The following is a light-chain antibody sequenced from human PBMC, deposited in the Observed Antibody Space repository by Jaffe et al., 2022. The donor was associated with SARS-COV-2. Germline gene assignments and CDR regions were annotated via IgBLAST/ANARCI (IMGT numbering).Light chain of an antibody. V-gene: IGLV1-44*01. J-gene: IGLJ2*01. CDR2: NNN. Sequence: QSVLTQPPSASGTPGQRVTISCSGSSSNIGSNTVNWFQQLPGTAPKLLIYNNNQRPSGVPDRFSGSKSGTSASLAISGLQSEDEAEYYCAVWDDSLNGAVFGGGTKLTVL. CDR3: AVWDDSLNGAV. CDR1: SSNIGSNT.